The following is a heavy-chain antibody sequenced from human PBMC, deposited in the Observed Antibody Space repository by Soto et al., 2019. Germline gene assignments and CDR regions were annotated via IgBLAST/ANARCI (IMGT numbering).Heavy chain of an antibody. CDR3: ARLIMSANSFDI. Sequence: ASETLSLTCAVSGGSISTENWWSWVRQPPGKGLGWIGEIYHGGGARYNPSLRRRVTISVDKSKNQFSLNLSSVTAADTAVYYCARLIMSANSFDIWGQGTMVTVS. D-gene: IGHD2-8*01. V-gene: IGHV4-4*02. CDR1: GGSISTENW. J-gene: IGHJ3*02. CDR2: IYHGGGA.